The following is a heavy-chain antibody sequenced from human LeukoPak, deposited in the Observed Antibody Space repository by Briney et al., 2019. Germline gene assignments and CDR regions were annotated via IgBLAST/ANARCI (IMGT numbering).Heavy chain of an antibody. CDR3: ATDRGLINFNNYYDSSGYYR. CDR1: GYTLTELS. Sequence: ASVKLSCKVSGYTLTELSMHWVRQAPGKGLEWMGGFDTEDGETIYAQKFQDRVTMTEDTSTDTAYMELSSLRSEDTAVYYCATDRGLINFNNYYDSSGYYRWGQGTLVTVSS. CDR2: FDTEDGET. V-gene: IGHV1-24*01. D-gene: IGHD3-22*01. J-gene: IGHJ5*02.